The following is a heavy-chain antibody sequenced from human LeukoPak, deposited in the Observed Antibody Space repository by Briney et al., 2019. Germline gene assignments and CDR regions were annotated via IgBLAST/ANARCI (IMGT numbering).Heavy chain of an antibody. CDR1: GYTFTSYG. J-gene: IGHJ4*02. CDR3: ARGLEAAGTVGDY. D-gene: IGHD6-13*01. V-gene: IGHV7-4-1*02. Sequence: ASVKVSCKASGYTFTSYGISWVRQAPGQGLEWMGWINTNTGNPTYAQGFTGRFVFSLDTSVSTAYLQISSLKAEDTAVYYCARGLEAAGTVGDYWGQGTLVTVSS. CDR2: INTNTGNP.